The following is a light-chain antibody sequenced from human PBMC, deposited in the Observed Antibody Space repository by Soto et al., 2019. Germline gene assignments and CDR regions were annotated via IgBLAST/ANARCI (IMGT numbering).Light chain of an antibody. CDR1: SSDIGDYNY. CDR2: EVT. Sequence: QSVLTQPPSASGSPGQSVTFSCTGTSSDIGDYNYVSWYQQRPGKAPKLMIYEVTKRPSGVPDRFSGSKSGNTASLTVSGLQADDEADYYCCSYAGSSTFYVFGTGTKVTVL. CDR3: CSYAGSSTFYV. V-gene: IGLV2-8*01. J-gene: IGLJ1*01.